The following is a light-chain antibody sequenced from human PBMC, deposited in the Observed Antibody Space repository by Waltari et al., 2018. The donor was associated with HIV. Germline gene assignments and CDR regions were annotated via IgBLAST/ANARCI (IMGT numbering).Light chain of an antibody. CDR2: QEN. Sequence: SYELTQPPSVSVSPGQTASITCSGDELGDRYACWYQQKPGQSPFLVIYQENKRPSGIPERFSGSNSGNTATLTISGTQAMDEADYYCQARDSSTVVFGGGTKLTVL. V-gene: IGLV3-1*01. J-gene: IGLJ2*01. CDR3: QARDSSTVV. CDR1: ELGDRY.